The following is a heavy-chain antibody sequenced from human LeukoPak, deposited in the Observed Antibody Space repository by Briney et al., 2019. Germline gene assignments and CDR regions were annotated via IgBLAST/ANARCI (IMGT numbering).Heavy chain of an antibody. CDR2: ITNDGSST. Sequence: GGSLRLSCAASGLTFSSHWMHWVRQAPGRGLVWVSRITNDGSSTTYADSVKGRFTISRDNAKNMLYLQVNSLRAEDTAVYYCARDETPTNGYDSYDFWGQGTLVTVST. V-gene: IGHV3-74*01. D-gene: IGHD5-12*01. J-gene: IGHJ4*02. CDR1: GLTFSSHW. CDR3: ARDETPTNGYDSYDF.